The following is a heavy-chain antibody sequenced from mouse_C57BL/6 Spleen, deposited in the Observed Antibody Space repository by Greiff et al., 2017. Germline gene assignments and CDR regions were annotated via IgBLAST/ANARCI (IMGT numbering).Heavy chain of an antibody. CDR3: ARENYGSSSFAY. D-gene: IGHD1-1*01. Sequence: QVQLQQPGAELVKPGASVKLSCKASGYTFTSYWMHWVKQRPGQGLEWIGMIHPNSGSTNYNEKFKSKATLTVDKSSSTAYMQLSSLTSVDSAVCYCARENYGSSSFAYWGQGTLVTVSA. J-gene: IGHJ3*01. V-gene: IGHV1-64*01. CDR2: IHPNSGST. CDR1: GYTFTSYW.